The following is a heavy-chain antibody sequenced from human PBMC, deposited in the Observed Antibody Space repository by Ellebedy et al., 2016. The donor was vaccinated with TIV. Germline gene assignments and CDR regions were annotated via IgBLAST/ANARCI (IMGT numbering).Heavy chain of an antibody. CDR1: RGPFSGYY. D-gene: IGHD6-13*01. J-gene: IGHJ1*01. V-gene: IGHV4-34*01. CDR2: INHSGST. Sequence: SETLSLTCAVYRGPFSGYYWSWIRQPPGKGLEWIGEINHSGSTNYNPSLKSRVTISVDTSKNQFSLKLSSVTAADTAVYYCARDAGPYSSSWYSEYFQHWGQGTLVTVSS. CDR3: ARDAGPYSSSWYSEYFQH.